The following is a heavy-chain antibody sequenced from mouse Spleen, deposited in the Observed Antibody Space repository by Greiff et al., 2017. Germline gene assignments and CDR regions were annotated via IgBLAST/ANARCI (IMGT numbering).Heavy chain of an antibody. D-gene: IGHD2-3*01. V-gene: IGHV1-53*01. J-gene: IGHJ1*01. Sequence: VQLQQSGTELVKPGASVKLSCKASGYTFTSYWMHWVKQRPGQGLEWIGNINPSNGGTNYNEKFKSKATLTVDKSSSTAYMQLSSLTSEDSAVYYCARKDDGYYWYFDVWGAGTTVTVSS. CDR1: GYTFTSYW. CDR3: ARKDDGYYWYFDV. CDR2: INPSNGGT.